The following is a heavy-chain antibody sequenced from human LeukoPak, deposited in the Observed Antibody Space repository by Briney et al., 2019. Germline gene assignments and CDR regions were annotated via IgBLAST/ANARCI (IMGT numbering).Heavy chain of an antibody. V-gene: IGHV4-4*07. CDR2: IYTSGSA. CDR1: GGSISSDY. CDR3: AREWHHVFDY. D-gene: IGHD5-12*01. Sequence: PSETLSLTCTVSGGSISSDYWSWIRQPAGKGLEWIGRIYTSGSANYNPSLKSRVTMSVDKSKNQFSLKLRSVTAADTAVYYCAREWHHVFDYWGQGNLVTVSS. J-gene: IGHJ4*02.